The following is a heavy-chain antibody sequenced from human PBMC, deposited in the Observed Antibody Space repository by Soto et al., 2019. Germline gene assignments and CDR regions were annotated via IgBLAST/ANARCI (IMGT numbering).Heavy chain of an antibody. CDR2: IDGGSGNT. J-gene: IGHJ3*02. CDR1: GYSFAKYA. V-gene: IGHV1-3*01. CDR3: ARTASYAFDI. D-gene: IGHD5-18*01. Sequence: QVQLVQSGAEVKKPGASVNVSCKASGYSFAKYAIHWVRQAPGQRLEWMGWIDGGSGNTRFSQKFQGRVTISRDPSATTAYLEWTSLRSEDTAVYYCARTASYAFDIWGQGTMVSIFS.